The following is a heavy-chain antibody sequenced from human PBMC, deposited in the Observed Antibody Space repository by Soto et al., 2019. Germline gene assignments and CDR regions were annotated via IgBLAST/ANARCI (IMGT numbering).Heavy chain of an antibody. CDR2: IYHSGST. D-gene: IGHD6-19*01. J-gene: IGHJ6*02. CDR1: GGSISSGGYS. Sequence: PSETLSLTCAVSGGSISSGGYSWSWIRQPPGKGLEWIGYIYHSGSTYYNPSLKSRVTISVDRSKNQFSLKLSSVTAADTAVYYCARDWLVHYYYYGMDVWGQGTTVTVSS. V-gene: IGHV4-30-2*01. CDR3: ARDWLVHYYYYGMDV.